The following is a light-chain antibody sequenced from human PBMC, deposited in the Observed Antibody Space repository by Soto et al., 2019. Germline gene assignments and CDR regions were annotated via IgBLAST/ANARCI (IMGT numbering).Light chain of an antibody. Sequence: QAVVTQEPSLTVSPGGTVTLTCGSSTGAVTSGHYPYWFQQKPGQAPRTLIYDTSNKHSWTPARFSGSLLGGKAALTLSGAQPEDEAEYYCLLSYSDARVVFGGGTKRTVL. V-gene: IGLV7-46*01. CDR3: LLSYSDARVV. CDR1: TGAVTSGHY. CDR2: DTS. J-gene: IGLJ2*01.